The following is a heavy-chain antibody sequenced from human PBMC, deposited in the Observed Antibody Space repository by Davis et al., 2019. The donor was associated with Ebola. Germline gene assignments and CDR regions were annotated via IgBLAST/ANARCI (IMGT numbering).Heavy chain of an antibody. CDR1: GRSVSSGSYY. J-gene: IGHJ4*02. Sequence: MPSETLSLTCPLSGRSVSSGSYYWSWLRQPPGKRREWIGYIFYSGSTNYNPSLQSRVTISVDTSKNQFSLKLSSVTAADTAVYYCARGDSYYDPSGYYAGPEAPDHWGQGILVSVSS. CDR2: IFYSGST. CDR3: ARGDSYYDPSGYYAGPEAPDH. V-gene: IGHV4-61*01. D-gene: IGHD3-22*01.